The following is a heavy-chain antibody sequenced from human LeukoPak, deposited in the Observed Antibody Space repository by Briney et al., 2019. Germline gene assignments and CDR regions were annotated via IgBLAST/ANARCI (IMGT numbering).Heavy chain of an antibody. V-gene: IGHV3-64D*09. CDR1: GLTFSSYA. CDR3: VVSYLYAFDI. Sequence: GGSLRLSCSASGLTFSSYATHWVRQAPGKGLEYVSAISSNGGSTYYADSVKGRFTISRDNYKNTLNLQMSSLRAEDTAVYYCVVSYLYAFDIWGQGTMVTVSS. J-gene: IGHJ3*02. CDR2: ISSNGGST. D-gene: IGHD5-18*01.